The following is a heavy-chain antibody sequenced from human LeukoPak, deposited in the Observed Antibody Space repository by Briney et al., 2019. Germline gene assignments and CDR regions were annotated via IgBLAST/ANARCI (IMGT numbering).Heavy chain of an antibody. Sequence: SETLSLTCAAYGGSFSGYYWSWIRQPPGKGLEWIGEINHSGSTNYNPSLKSRVTISVDTSKNQFSLKLSSVTAADTAVYYCARHSSGWYRVNWFDPWGQGTLVTVSS. CDR2: INHSGST. CDR3: ARHSSGWYRVNWFDP. D-gene: IGHD6-19*01. CDR1: GGSFSGYY. J-gene: IGHJ5*02. V-gene: IGHV4-34*01.